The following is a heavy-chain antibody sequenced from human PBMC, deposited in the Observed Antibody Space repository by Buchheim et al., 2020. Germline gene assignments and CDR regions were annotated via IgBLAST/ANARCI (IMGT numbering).Heavy chain of an antibody. V-gene: IGHV1-46*04. CDR1: GYTFINFY. CDR2: INPSGDST. Sequence: QVQLAQSGAEVKKPGASVKVSCKASGYTFINFYMHWVRQAPGQGLEWMGRINPSGDSTNYAQSVQDRVTMTRDASTSTAYMELSSLRSEDTAVYYCARDGHNWNFDYWGQGTL. D-gene: IGHD1-1*01. J-gene: IGHJ4*02. CDR3: ARDGHNWNFDY.